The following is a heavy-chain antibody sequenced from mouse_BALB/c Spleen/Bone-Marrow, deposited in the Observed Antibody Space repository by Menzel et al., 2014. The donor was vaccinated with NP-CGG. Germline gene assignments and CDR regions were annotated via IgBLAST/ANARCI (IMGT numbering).Heavy chain of an antibody. CDR3: ESRGEYFDV. V-gene: IGHV1-31*01. CDR2: IYPYSGVS. CDR1: GYSFTGYY. J-gene: IGHJ1*01. Sequence: VQLQQSGPELVKPGASVKISRKASGYSFTGYYMHWVKQSHGNSLDWIGYIYPYSGVSSYNQKFKGKATLTVDKSSSTAYMELRSLTSDDSAVYYCESRGEYFDVWGAGTTVTVSS.